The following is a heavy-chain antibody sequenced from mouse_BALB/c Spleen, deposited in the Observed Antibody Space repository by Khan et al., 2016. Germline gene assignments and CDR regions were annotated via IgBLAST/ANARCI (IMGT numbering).Heavy chain of an antibody. J-gene: IGHJ4*01. D-gene: IGHD2-14*01. V-gene: IGHV5-6-3*01. CDR1: GFTFSTYA. Sequence: EVELVESGGGLVQPGGSLKLSCAASGFTFSTYAMSWVRQTPDKRLELVATINSNGGSTYYPDNVNGRFTISRDNAKNTLYLQRSSLKSEDTAMYYCARVRQAVDYWGQGTSVTVSS. CDR2: INSNGGST. CDR3: ARVRQAVDY.